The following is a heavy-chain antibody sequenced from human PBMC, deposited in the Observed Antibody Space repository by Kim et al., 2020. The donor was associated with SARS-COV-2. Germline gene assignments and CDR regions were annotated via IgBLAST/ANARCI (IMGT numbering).Heavy chain of an antibody. CDR3: ARRTKYVDY. CDR2: GSK. D-gene: IGHD2-8*01. Sequence: GSKYYADSVKGRFTISRDNSKNTLYLQMNSLRAEDTAVYYCARRTKYVDYWGQGTLVTVSS. J-gene: IGHJ4*02. V-gene: IGHV3-53*01.